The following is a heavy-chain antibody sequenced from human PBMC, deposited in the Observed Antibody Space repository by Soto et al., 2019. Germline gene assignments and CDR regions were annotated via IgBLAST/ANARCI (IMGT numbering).Heavy chain of an antibody. V-gene: IGHV1-18*04. CDR2: ISAYNGNT. CDR3: ASLTYYYDSSGYYWFDP. D-gene: IGHD3-22*01. Sequence: RASVKVSCRASGYTFTGYYMRWVRQAPGQGLEWMGWISAYNGNTNYAQKLQGRVTMTTDTSTSTAYMELRSLRSDDTAVYYCASLTYYYDSSGYYWFDPWGQGTLVTVSS. CDR1: GYTFTGYY. J-gene: IGHJ5*02.